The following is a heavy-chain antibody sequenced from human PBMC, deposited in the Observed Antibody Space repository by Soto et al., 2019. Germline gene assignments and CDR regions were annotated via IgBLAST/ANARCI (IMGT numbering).Heavy chain of an antibody. D-gene: IGHD3-10*01. J-gene: IGHJ4*02. V-gene: IGHV1-69*02. CDR2: IIPILGIA. CDR1: GGTFSSYT. CDR3: ARAGHMVRGVNDY. Sequence: QVQLVQSGAEVKKPGSSVKVSCKASGGTFSSYTISWVRQAPGQGLEWMGRIIPILGIANYAQKSQGRVTITADKSTSTAYMELSSLRSEDTAVYYCARAGHMVRGVNDYWGQGTLVTVSS.